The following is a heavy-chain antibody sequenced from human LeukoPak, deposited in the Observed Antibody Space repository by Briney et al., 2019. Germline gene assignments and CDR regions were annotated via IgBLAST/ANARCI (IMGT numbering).Heavy chain of an antibody. CDR2: IYYSGST. J-gene: IGHJ6*02. CDR1: GGSISSYY. V-gene: IGHV4-59*01. D-gene: IGHD3-3*01. CDR3: ARAPTGTNYDFWGGYYLYGMDV. Sequence: SETLSLTCTVSGGSISSYYWSWIRQPPGKGLEWIGYIYYSGSTNYNPSLKSRVTISVDTSKNQFSLKLSSVTAADTAVYYCARAPTGTNYDFWGGYYLYGMDVWGQGTTVTVSS.